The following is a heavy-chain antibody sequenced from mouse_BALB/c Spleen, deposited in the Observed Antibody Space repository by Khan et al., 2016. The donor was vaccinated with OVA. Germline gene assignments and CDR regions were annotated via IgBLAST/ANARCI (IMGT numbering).Heavy chain of an antibody. CDR1: GYIFTSYW. D-gene: IGHD2-5*01. V-gene: IGHV1-76*01. J-gene: IGHJ3*01. CDR3: ARGDDNSTYVFGY. CDR2: LYPGTGSI. Sequence: QVQLKQSGAELVRPGASVKLSCKTSGYIFTSYWIHWVKQRSGQGLEWIARLYPGTGSIHYSEKFKGKVTLTADKSSSTAYMRLSSLKSEESAVYCCARGDDNSTYVFGYWGQGNLVTVSA.